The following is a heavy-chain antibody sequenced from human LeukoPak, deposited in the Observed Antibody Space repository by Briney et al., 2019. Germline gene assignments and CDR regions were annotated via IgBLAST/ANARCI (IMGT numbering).Heavy chain of an antibody. Sequence: GGSLGLSCAASGFTFSSYGMHWVRQAPGKGLEWVAVISYDGGNKYYADSVKGRFTISRDNSKNTLYLQMNSLRAEDTAVYYCAKAGIAAAGFDPWGQGTLVTVSS. CDR3: AKAGIAAAGFDP. V-gene: IGHV3-30*18. J-gene: IGHJ5*02. CDR1: GFTFSSYG. D-gene: IGHD6-13*01. CDR2: ISYDGGNK.